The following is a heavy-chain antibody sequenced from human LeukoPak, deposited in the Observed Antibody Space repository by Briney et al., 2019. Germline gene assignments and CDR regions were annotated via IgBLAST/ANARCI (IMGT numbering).Heavy chain of an antibody. J-gene: IGHJ4*02. D-gene: IGHD3-10*01. CDR2: INPNSGGT. V-gene: IGHV1-2*02. CDR3: ARAFYGSGVRGY. Sequence: ASVKVSCKASGYTFTGYYMHWVRQAPGQGLEWMGWINPNSGGTNYAQKFQGRVTMTRDTSISTAYMELSRLRSDDTAVYYCARAFYGSGVRGYWGQGNLVTVSS. CDR1: GYTFTGYY.